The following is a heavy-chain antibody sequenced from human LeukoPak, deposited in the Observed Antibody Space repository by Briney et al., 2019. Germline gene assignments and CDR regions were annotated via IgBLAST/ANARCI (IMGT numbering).Heavy chain of an antibody. D-gene: IGHD7-27*01. V-gene: IGHV3-23*01. Sequence: QPGWSLRLCCAATPFPFSSYARCGVRQAPGKGLEWLSTISDIGGNTYYADSVKGRFTISRDNSRNTLYQQMNSLRGENTAVYFFAKAPKTGIFDYWGQGTLVTVSS. J-gene: IGHJ4*02. CDR3: AKAPKTGIFDY. CDR2: ISDIGGNT. CDR1: PFPFSSYA.